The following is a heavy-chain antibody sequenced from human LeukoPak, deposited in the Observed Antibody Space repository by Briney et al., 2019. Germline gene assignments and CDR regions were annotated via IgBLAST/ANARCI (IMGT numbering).Heavy chain of an antibody. Sequence: GRSLRLSCEASGFIFSNYVMHWVRQAPGKGLEWVAVLWYDGSNTYYADSVKGRFTISRDNSKNTLYLQMNSLRVEDTAVYYCARVPYGSGWYYFDYWGQGTLVTVSS. CDR2: LWYDGSNT. D-gene: IGHD6-19*01. CDR3: ARVPYGSGWYYFDY. J-gene: IGHJ4*02. V-gene: IGHV3-33*01. CDR1: GFIFSNYV.